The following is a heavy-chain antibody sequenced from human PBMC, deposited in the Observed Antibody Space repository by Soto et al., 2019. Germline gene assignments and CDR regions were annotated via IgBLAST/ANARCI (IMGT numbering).Heavy chain of an antibody. V-gene: IGHV1-18*01. CDR3: AREPPRATAGLNYFDP. D-gene: IGHD6-13*01. Sequence: QVQLVQSGTEVKKPGASVKVSCKTSGYTFTNFGISWVRQAPGQGLEWMGWISAFNGHTHHAQKFQGRVTLTTNTSTTTAFRELRSLRSDDTAVYYCAREPPRATAGLNYFDPWGQGTLVSFSS. CDR1: GYTFTNFG. CDR2: ISAFNGHT. J-gene: IGHJ5*02.